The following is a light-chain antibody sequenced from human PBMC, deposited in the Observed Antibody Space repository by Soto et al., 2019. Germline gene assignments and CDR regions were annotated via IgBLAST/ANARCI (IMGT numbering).Light chain of an antibody. CDR3: QQRSGWPYT. CDR2: DVS. Sequence: EIVLTQSPATLSLSPGERATLSCRASQSVSSSYLAWYQQRPGQAPRLLIYDVSNRATGIPARFSGSGSGTDFTLSISSLEPEDFAVHYCQQRSGWPYTFGQGTKVEIK. V-gene: IGKV3-11*01. J-gene: IGKJ2*01. CDR1: QSVSSSY.